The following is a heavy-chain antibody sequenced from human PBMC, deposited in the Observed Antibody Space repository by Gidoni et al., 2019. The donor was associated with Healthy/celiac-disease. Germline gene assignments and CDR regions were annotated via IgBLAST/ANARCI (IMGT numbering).Heavy chain of an antibody. V-gene: IGHV3-23*01. CDR3: AKKGHIVVVIAHFDY. CDR1: GFTFRRSA. J-gene: IGHJ4*02. Sequence: EVQLLESGGGLVQPAGSLRLACAASGFTFRRSAMSWVRQAPGKGLEWVSAISGSGGSTYYADSGKGRFTISRDNSKNTLYLQMNSLRAEDTAVYYCAKKGHIVVVIAHFDYWGQGTLVTVSS. D-gene: IGHD2-21*01. CDR2: ISGSGGST.